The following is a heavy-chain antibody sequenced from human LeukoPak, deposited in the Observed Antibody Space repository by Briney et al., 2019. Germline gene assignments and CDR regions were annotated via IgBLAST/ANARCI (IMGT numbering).Heavy chain of an antibody. V-gene: IGHV4-4*02. D-gene: IGHD1-20*01. CDR3: ASGGLTASRYYYYGMDV. J-gene: IGHJ6*04. Sequence: SGTLSLTCAVSGGSISSSNWWSWVRQPPGKGLEWIGEIYHSGSTNYNPSLKSRVTISVDESKNQFSLKLSSVTAADTAVYYCASGGLTASRYYYYGMDVWGKGTTVTVSS. CDR2: IYHSGST. CDR1: GGSISSSNW.